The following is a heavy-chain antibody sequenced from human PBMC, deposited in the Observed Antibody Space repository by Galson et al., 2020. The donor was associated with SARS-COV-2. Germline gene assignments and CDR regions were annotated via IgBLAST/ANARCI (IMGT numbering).Heavy chain of an antibody. V-gene: IGHV4-34*01. Sequence: TLSLTCAVYGGSFSGYYWSWIRQPPGKGLEWIGEINHSGSTNYNPSLKSRVTISVDTSKNQFSLKLSSVTAADTAVYHCARGTGTTSPTFDYWGQGTLVTVSS. CDR2: INHSGST. D-gene: IGHD1-1*01. CDR3: ARGTGTTSPTFDY. CDR1: GGSFSGYY. J-gene: IGHJ4*02.